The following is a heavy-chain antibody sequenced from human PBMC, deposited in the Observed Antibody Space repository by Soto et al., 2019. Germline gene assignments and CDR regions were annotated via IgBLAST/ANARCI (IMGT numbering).Heavy chain of an antibody. D-gene: IGHD3-9*01. CDR3: ARHDMWAEAQTGAFDF. CDR1: GYSITMGPCY. CDR2: TYHGGRA. V-gene: IGHV4-39*01. J-gene: IGHJ3*01. Sequence: QVHLQESGPGLVRPSETLSLTCSVSGYSITMGPCYWAWIRQPPGRVLEWIGTTYHGGRAYYNPSHESRVTISVDKAKNAFSLRLRSVTAADTAFYYCARHDMWAEAQTGAFDFWGHGTKVPVSS.